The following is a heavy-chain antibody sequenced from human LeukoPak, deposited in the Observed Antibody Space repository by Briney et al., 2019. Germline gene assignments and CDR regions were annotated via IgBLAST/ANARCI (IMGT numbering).Heavy chain of an antibody. CDR3: ARDLDSSGWYGGFDY. J-gene: IGHJ4*02. CDR1: GFTFSSYW. Sequence: GGSLRLSCAASGFTFSSYWMSWVRQAPGKGLEWVANIKQDGSEKYYVDSVKGRFTISRDNAKNSLYLQMNSLRAEDTAVYYCARDLDSSGWYGGFDYWGQGTLVTVSS. V-gene: IGHV3-7*01. CDR2: IKQDGSEK. D-gene: IGHD6-19*01.